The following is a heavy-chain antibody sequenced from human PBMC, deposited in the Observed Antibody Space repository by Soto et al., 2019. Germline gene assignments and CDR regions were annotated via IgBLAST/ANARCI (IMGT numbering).Heavy chain of an antibody. CDR2: INAGNGNT. D-gene: IGHD6-19*01. CDR1: GYTFTSYA. CDR3: ARGPPGYSSGWSPRGYFQH. J-gene: IGHJ1*01. V-gene: IGHV1-3*01. Sequence: ASVKVSCKASGYTFTSYAMHWVRQAPGQRLEWMGWINAGNGNTKYSQKFQGRVTITRDTSASTAYMELSSLRSEDTAVYYCARGPPGYSSGWSPRGYFQHWGQGTLVTVSS.